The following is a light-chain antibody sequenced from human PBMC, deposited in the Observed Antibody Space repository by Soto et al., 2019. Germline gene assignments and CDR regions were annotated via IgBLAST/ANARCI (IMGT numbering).Light chain of an antibody. CDR1: QSVSSSY. CDR3: QQYSSSPRT. J-gene: IGKJ3*01. CDR2: GAS. V-gene: IGKV3-20*01. Sequence: EIVLTQSPGTLSLSPGERATLPCRASQSVSSSYLAWYQQKPGQAPRLLIYGASSRATGIPDRFSGSGSGTDFTLTISRLEPEDFAVYYCQQYSSSPRTFGPGTKVDIK.